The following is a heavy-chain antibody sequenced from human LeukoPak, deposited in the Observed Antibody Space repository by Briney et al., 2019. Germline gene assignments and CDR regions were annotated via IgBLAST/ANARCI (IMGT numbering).Heavy chain of an antibody. Sequence: GGSLRLSCAASGFIFSSNWMTWVRQAPGKGLEWVATIKQDGSEKYYVDSVKGRFTISRDNAKNSLYLQMNSLRAEDTAVYYCAKAAVYSSSWTPFDDWGQGTLVTVSS. D-gene: IGHD6-13*01. CDR2: IKQDGSEK. CDR1: GFIFSSNW. CDR3: AKAAVYSSSWTPFDD. J-gene: IGHJ4*02. V-gene: IGHV3-7*01.